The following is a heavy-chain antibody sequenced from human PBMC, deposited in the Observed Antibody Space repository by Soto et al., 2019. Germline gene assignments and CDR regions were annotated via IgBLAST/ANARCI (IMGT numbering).Heavy chain of an antibody. V-gene: IGHV4-30-4*01. D-gene: IGHD1-1*01. CDR1: GGSISSGDYY. CDR2: IYYSGST. J-gene: IGHJ6*02. Sequence: SETLSLTCTVSGGSISSGDYYWSWIRQPPGKGLEWIGYIYYSGSTYYNPSLKSRVTISVDTSKNQFSLKLSSVTAADTAVYYCARAGEFYYYGMDVWGQGTTVTVSS. CDR3: ARAGEFYYYGMDV.